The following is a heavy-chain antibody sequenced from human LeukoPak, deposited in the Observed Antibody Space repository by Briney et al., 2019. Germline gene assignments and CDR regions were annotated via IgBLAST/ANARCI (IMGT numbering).Heavy chain of an antibody. Sequence: GASVKVSCKASGYTFTGYYMHWVRQAPGQGLEWMGWINPNSGGTNYAQKFQGGVTITRDTSISTAYMELSRLRSDDTAVYYCAREGIYDSSAQSDYWGQGTLVTVSS. J-gene: IGHJ4*02. CDR3: AREGIYDSSAQSDY. CDR2: INPNSGGT. V-gene: IGHV1-2*02. D-gene: IGHD3-22*01. CDR1: GYTFTGYY.